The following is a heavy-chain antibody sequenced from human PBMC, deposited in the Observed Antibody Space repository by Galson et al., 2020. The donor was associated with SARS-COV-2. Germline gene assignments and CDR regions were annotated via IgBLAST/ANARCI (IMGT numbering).Heavy chain of an antibody. V-gene: IGHV3-21*01. D-gene: IGHD6-13*01. CDR2: ISSSSSYI. J-gene: IGHJ6*03. CDR1: GFPFSVYI. CDR3: ARVGSSPAVNYYYYYMDV. Sequence: RGSLRHSCAASGFPFSVYIMRWVRQAPGKAPEWVSSISSSSSYIYYADSVKGRFTISRHNAKNSLYLQMNRLRADDTAVYYCARVGSSPAVNYYYYYMDVWGKGTTVTVSS.